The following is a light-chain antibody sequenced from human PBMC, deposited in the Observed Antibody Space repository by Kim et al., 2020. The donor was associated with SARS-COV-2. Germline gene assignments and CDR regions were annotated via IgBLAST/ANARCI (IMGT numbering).Light chain of an antibody. CDR2: EDN. CDR1: SGSIASNY. CDR3: QSYDSSNPVV. J-gene: IGLJ2*01. Sequence: KPVTISCPRSSGSIASNYVQWYQLRPGSAPTTVIYEDNQRPSGVPDRFSGSIDSSSNSASLTISGLKTEDEADYYCQSYDSSNPVVFGGGTQLTVL. V-gene: IGLV6-57*03.